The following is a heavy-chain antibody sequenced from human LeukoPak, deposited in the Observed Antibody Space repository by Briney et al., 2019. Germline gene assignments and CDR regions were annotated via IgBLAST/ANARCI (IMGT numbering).Heavy chain of an antibody. Sequence: ASVKVSCKVSGYTLTELSIHWVRQAPGKGLEWMGGVNPEDGETIYAQKFQGRVTMTEDTPIDTPYMEVSSLRSEDTAVYFCAIAQNWKAGWFDPWGQGTLVTVSS. CDR1: GYTLTELS. D-gene: IGHD1-1*01. V-gene: IGHV1-24*01. CDR3: AIAQNWKAGWFDP. J-gene: IGHJ5*02. CDR2: VNPEDGET.